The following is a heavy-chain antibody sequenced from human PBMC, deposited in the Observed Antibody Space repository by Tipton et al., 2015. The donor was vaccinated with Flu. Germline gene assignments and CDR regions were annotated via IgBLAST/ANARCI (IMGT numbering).Heavy chain of an antibody. Sequence: LRLSCTVSGGSITRGSYYYNWIRQAAGKGLEWIGRIYTNANTNYKPSLRSRVTISIDRSKNQFSLSLSSVTAADTAMYYCARGGYGDYDHEADAFDIWGQGTLVTVSA. CDR3: ARGGYGDYDHEADAFDI. CDR1: GGSITRGSYY. V-gene: IGHV4-61*02. D-gene: IGHD4-17*01. CDR2: IYTNANT. J-gene: IGHJ3*02.